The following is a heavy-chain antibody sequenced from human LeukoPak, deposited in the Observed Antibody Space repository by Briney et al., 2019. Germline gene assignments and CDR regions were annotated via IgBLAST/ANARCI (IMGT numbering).Heavy chain of an antibody. J-gene: IGHJ3*02. V-gene: IGHV1-24*01. CDR2: FDPEDGET. CDR3: ATASGSYYMAFDI. CDR1: GYTLTELS. D-gene: IGHD1-26*01. Sequence: ASVKVSCKVSGYTLTELSMHWVRQAPGKGLEWMGGFDPEDGETIYAQKFQGRVTMTEDTSTDTAYMELSSLRPEDTAVYYCATASGSYYMAFDIWGQGTMVTVSS.